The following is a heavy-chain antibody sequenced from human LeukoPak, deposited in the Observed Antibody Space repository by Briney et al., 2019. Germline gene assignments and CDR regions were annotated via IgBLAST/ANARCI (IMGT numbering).Heavy chain of an antibody. D-gene: IGHD3-22*01. J-gene: IGHJ4*02. Sequence: GGSLRLSCAASGFTFSDYYMSWIRQAPGKGLEWVSYISPSDSHKCDADSVKGRFTISRDNAKNSLYLQMNSLRDEDTAVYYCARDRWYYDSSGYSLTKGYWGQGTLVTVSS. CDR1: GFTFSDYY. CDR2: ISPSDSHK. V-gene: IGHV3-11*04. CDR3: ARDRWYYDSSGYSLTKGY.